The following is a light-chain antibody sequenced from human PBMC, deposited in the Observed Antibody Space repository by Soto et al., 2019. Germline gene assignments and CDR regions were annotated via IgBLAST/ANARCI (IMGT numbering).Light chain of an antibody. V-gene: IGKV2-28*01. CDR3: MQALQTPWT. J-gene: IGKJ1*01. Sequence: DIVMTQSPLSLPVTPGEPASISCRSSQSLLHSNGYNYLDWYLQKPGQSPQLLIYLGSNRASGVPDRFSGSGSGTDCKLKISRVEAEDVGVYYCMQALQTPWTFGQGTKVEIK. CDR2: LGS. CDR1: QSLLHSNGYNY.